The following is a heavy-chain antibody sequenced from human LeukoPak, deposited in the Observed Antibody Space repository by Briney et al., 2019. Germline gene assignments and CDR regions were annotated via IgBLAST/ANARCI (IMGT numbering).Heavy chain of an antibody. J-gene: IGHJ6*03. V-gene: IGHV3-74*01. Sequence: GGSLRLSCAASGFTFSSYWMHWVRQAPGKGLVWVSRINSDGSSTSYADSVKGRFTISRDNAKNTLYLQMNSLRAEDTAVYYCATIATVTTNMDVWGKGTTVTVSS. D-gene: IGHD4-17*01. CDR2: INSDGSST. CDR1: GFTFSSYW. CDR3: ATIATVTTNMDV.